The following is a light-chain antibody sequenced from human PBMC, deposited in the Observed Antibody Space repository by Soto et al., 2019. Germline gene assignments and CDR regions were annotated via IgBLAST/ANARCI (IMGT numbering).Light chain of an antibody. J-gene: IGLJ1*01. Sequence: QSVLTQPPSASGSPGQSVTISCTGTSSDIGGYNYVSWYQQHPGKAPKLMIYEVTKRPSGVPDRFSGSKSGNTASLTVSGLQADDEADYYCSSYSGSNNFGVFGTGTKDTVL. CDR2: EVT. CDR1: SSDIGGYNY. CDR3: SSYSGSNNFGV. V-gene: IGLV2-8*01.